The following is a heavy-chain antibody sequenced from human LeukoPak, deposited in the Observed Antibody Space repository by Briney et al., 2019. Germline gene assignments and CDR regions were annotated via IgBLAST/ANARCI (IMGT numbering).Heavy chain of an antibody. CDR2: IYYSGST. CDR3: ARATHSGWKYYFDY. Sequence: SETLSLTCTVSGGSISSGSSYWSWIRQPPGKGLEWIGYIYYSGSTNYNPSLKSRVTISVDTSKNQFSLKLSSVTAADTAVYYCARATHSGWKYYFDYWGQGTLVTVSS. CDR1: GGSISSGSSY. V-gene: IGHV4-61*01. J-gene: IGHJ4*02. D-gene: IGHD6-19*01.